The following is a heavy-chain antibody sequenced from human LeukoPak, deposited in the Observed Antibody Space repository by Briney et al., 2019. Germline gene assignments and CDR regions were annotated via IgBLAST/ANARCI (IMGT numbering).Heavy chain of an antibody. CDR1: GFTFSSYA. CDR2: VSYDGSHK. D-gene: IGHD3-22*01. J-gene: IGHJ4*02. Sequence: PGGSLRLSCAASGFTFSSYAMSWVRQAPGKGLEWVAVVSYDGSHKYYADSVKGRFTISRDNSKNTLYLQMNSLRAEDTAVYYCAKAQFDSSGYVPDYWGQGTLVTVSS. CDR3: AKAQFDSSGYVPDY. V-gene: IGHV3-30*18.